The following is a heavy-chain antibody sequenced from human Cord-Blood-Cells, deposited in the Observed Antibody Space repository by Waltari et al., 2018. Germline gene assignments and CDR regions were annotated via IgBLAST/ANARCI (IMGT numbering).Heavy chain of an antibody. J-gene: IGHJ3*02. CDR3: ARVEVWQLGDAFDI. Sequence: QVQLVQSGAEVKKPGAAVKVSCKASGYTFTGYYLHWVRPAPGQGLEWMGWINPNSGGTNYAQKFQGRVTMTRDTSISTAYMELSRLRSDDTAVYYCARVEVWQLGDAFDIWGQGTMVTVSS. D-gene: IGHD6-6*01. CDR2: INPNSGGT. V-gene: IGHV1-2*02. CDR1: GYTFTGYY.